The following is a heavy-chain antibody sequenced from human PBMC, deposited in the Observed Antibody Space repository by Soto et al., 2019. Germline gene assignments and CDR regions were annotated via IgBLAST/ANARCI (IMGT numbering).Heavy chain of an antibody. CDR2: IGGTSGST. V-gene: IGHV3-23*01. J-gene: IGHJ2*01. CDR3: AKRRGDGYFDL. D-gene: IGHD7-27*01. CDR1: GFTVSNFV. Sequence: EVALLESGGGLVQPGGSLSRSCAASGFTVSNFVMSCVRRAPGEALEWVSAIGGTSGSTYYADSVKGRLTISRDNSKNSLSLQINSLRAEDTAVYYCAKRRGDGYFDLWGRGTLVTVSS.